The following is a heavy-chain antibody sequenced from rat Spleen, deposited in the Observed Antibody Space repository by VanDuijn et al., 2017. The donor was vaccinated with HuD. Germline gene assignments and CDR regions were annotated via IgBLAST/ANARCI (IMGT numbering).Heavy chain of an antibody. CDR3: TRGYVMDA. J-gene: IGHJ4*01. CDR1: GFTFNNYW. Sequence: EVQLVESGGGLVQPGRSLKLTCVASGFTFNNYWMTWIRQAPGKGLEWVASITNTGGTNTYYRGSVKGRFTISRDNAKNTQYLQMDSLRSEDTATYYCTRGYVMDAWGQGASVTVSS. CDR2: ITNTGGTNT. V-gene: IGHV5-31*01.